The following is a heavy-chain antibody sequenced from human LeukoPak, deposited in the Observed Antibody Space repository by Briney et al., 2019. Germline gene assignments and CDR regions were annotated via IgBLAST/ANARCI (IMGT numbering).Heavy chain of an antibody. V-gene: IGHV1-18*01. Sequence: ASVKVSCKASGYTFTSYGISWVRQAPGQGLEWMGWISAYNGNTNYAQKLQGRVTMTTDTSTTTAYMGLRSLRSDDTVVYYCARGSVRRWYFDYWGEGTLVTVSS. CDR3: ARGSVRRWYFDY. CDR1: GYTFTSYG. J-gene: IGHJ4*02. CDR2: ISAYNGNT. D-gene: IGHD3-10*01.